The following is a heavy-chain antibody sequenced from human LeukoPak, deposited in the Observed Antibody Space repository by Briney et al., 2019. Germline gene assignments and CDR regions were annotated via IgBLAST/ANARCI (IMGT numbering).Heavy chain of an antibody. V-gene: IGHV1-69-2*01. CDR3: ATAETPSGSYGY. J-gene: IGHJ4*02. CDR1: GYTFTDYY. CDR2: VDPEDGET. D-gene: IGHD1-26*01. Sequence: ASVKISCKVSGYTFTDYYMHWVQRAPGKGLESMGLVDPEDGETIYAEKFQGRVTITADTSTDTAYMELSSLRSEDTAVYYCATAETPSGSYGYWGQGTLVTVSS.